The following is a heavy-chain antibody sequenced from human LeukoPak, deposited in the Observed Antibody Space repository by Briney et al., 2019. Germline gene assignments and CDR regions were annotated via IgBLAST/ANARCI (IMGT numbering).Heavy chain of an antibody. V-gene: IGHV3-30*03. Sequence: GSLRLSCAASGLIFSRDGMHWVRQAPGKGLEWVAVISDDGNIKYYADSVKGRFTISRDNAKNSLYLQMNSLRAEDTAVYYCASSQGPLDYWGQGSLVTVSS. CDR1: GLIFSRDG. CDR2: ISDDGNIK. J-gene: IGHJ4*02. CDR3: ASSQGPLDY.